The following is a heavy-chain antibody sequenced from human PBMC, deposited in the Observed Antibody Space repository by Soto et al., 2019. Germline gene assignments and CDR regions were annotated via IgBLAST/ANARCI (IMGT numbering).Heavy chain of an antibody. Sequence: XGSLRLSCAASGFAFSSYTMSWVRQTPGKGLEWVSSISASGGSTYYGDSLKGRFTISRDNSKNTLNLHIKSLGVEDSAVYYCAKDRGGFARGWEYYDFWGQGTQVTVSS. CDR3: AKDRGGFARGWEYYDF. CDR1: GFAFSSYT. CDR2: ISASGGST. V-gene: IGHV3-23*01. D-gene: IGHD6-19*01. J-gene: IGHJ4*02.